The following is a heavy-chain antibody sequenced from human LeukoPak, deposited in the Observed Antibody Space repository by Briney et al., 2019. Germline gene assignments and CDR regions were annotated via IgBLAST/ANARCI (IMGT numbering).Heavy chain of an antibody. CDR1: GASVSSDY. J-gene: IGHJ3*02. V-gene: IGHV4-59*08. D-gene: IGHD3-22*01. CDR2: IYHSGHT. CDR3: ARALRYYYDSSGYFDAFDI. Sequence: PSETLSLTCTVSGASVSSDYWSWIRQSPGKGLEWIGYIYHSGHTMSNPSLKSRISLSLDTSNNQFSLKLSSVTAADTAVYYCARALRYYYDSSGYFDAFDIWGQGTMVTVSS.